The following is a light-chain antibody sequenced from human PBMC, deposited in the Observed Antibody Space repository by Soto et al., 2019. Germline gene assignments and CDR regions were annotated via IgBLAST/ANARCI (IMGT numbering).Light chain of an antibody. J-gene: IGKJ1*01. V-gene: IGKV1-5*03. Sequence: DIQMTQSPSTLSGSVGDSVTITCRASQTISSWLAWYQQKPGKAPKLLIYKASTLKSGVPSRFSGSGSGTEFTLTISSLQPDDFATDYCQHYNSYSEAFGQGTKVELK. CDR3: QHYNSYSEA. CDR1: QTISSW. CDR2: KAS.